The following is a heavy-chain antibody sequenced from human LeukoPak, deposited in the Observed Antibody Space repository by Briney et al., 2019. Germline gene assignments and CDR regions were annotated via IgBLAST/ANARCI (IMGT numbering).Heavy chain of an antibody. CDR1: DLTFSTFT. CDR2: IFSSSRTI. Sequence: PGGSLRLSCAASDLTFSTFTMHWVRQAPGKGLEWLSSIFSSSRTINYADSVQVLFTVSRDNANSSICLQMNELRREDPAFYYCAKGSTRGGFESWGPGTLVTVSS. D-gene: IGHD3-16*01. J-gene: IGHJ5*01. V-gene: IGHV3-48*01. CDR3: AKGSTRGGFES.